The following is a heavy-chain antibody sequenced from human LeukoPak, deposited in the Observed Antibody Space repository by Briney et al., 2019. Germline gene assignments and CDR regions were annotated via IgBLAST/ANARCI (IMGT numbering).Heavy chain of an antibody. V-gene: IGHV4-30-4*08. CDR2: IYYSGST. Sequence: SETLSLTCTVSGGSISSGDYYWSWIRQPPGKGLEWIGYIYYSGSTYYNPSLKSRVTISVDTSKNQFSLKLSSVTAADTAVYYCAREGVYCSSTSCFNWFDPWGQGTLVTVSS. CDR3: AREGVYCSSTSCFNWFDP. J-gene: IGHJ5*02. CDR1: GGSISSGDYY. D-gene: IGHD2-2*01.